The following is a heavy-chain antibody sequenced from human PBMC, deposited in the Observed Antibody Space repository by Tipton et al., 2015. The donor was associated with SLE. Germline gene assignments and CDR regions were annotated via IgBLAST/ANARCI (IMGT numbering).Heavy chain of an antibody. CDR3: ARVAAFNTIFGVVITRDYYYYMDV. CDR1: GFTFSSYG. CDR2: ISSSSPYI. Sequence: SLRLSCAASGFTFSSYGINWVRQAPGKGLEWVSSISSSSPYIYYADSVKGRFTISRDNAKNSLYLQMNSLRAEDTAVHYCARVAAFNTIFGVVITRDYYYYMDVWGKGTTVTVSS. D-gene: IGHD3-3*01. V-gene: IGHV3-21*01. J-gene: IGHJ6*03.